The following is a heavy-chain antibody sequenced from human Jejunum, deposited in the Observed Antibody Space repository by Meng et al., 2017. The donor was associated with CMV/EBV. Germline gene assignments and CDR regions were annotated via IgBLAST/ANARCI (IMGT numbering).Heavy chain of an antibody. CDR1: GFSFSSYA. J-gene: IGHJ6*01. V-gene: IGHV3-23*01. CDR3: AKDRSAYYYYGMDV. Sequence: EASGFSFSSYAMIWVRKDPGKGMEWVSGISESGKYYADSVRGRFTISRDNSKYMFYLQMNSLRAEDTAVYYCAKDRSAYYYYGMDVWGQGTTVTVSS. CDR2: ISESGK.